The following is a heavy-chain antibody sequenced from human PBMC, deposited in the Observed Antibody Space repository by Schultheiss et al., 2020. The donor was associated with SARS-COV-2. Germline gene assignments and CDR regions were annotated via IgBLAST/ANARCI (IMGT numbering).Heavy chain of an antibody. D-gene: IGHD2-21*02. J-gene: IGHJ3*02. Sequence: SETLSLTCAVYGGSFSGYYWSWIRQPPGKGLEWIGYIYYSGSTYYNPSLKSRVTISVDTSKNQFSLKLSSVTAADTAVYYCARGRGDYERRDAFDIWGQGTMVTVSS. V-gene: IGHV4-59*06. CDR1: GGSFSGYY. CDR3: ARGRGDYERRDAFDI. CDR2: IYYSGST.